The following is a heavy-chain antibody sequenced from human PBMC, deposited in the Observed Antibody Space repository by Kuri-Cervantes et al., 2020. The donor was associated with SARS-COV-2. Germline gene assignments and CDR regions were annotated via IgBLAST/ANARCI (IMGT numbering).Heavy chain of an antibody. CDR2: IKSKTDGGTT. Sequence: GGSLRLSCAASGFTFSNAWMSWVRQAPGKGLEWVGRIKSKTDGGTTDYAAPVKGRFTISRDDSKNTLYLQMNSLKTEDTAVYYCTTDPNHDFWSGYPQFDYWGQGTLVTVSS. CDR1: GFTFSNAW. CDR3: TTDPNHDFWSGYPQFDY. J-gene: IGHJ4*02. D-gene: IGHD3-3*01. V-gene: IGHV3-15*01.